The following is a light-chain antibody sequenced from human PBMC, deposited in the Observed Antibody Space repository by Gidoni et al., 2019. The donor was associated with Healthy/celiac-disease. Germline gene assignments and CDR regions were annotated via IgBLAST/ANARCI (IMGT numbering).Light chain of an antibody. J-gene: IGKJ1*01. CDR3: QQYYSYPPT. V-gene: IGKV1-8*01. Sequence: AIRMTQSPSSFSASTGDRVTINCRASPGISSYLAWYQQKPGKAPKLLIYAASTLQSGVPSGFSGSGSGTDFTLTISCLQSEDFATYYCQQYYSYPPTFGQXTKVEIK. CDR1: PGISSY. CDR2: AAS.